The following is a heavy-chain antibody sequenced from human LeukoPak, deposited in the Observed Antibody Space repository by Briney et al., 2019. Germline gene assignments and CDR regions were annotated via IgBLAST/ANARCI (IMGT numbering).Heavy chain of an antibody. J-gene: IGHJ5*02. CDR2: INHSGST. CDR3: ARQAASNWFDP. CDR1: GGSLSGYY. V-gene: IGHV4-34*01. Sequence: PSETLSLTCAVYGGSLSGYYWSWIRQPPGKGLEWIGEINHSGSTNYNPSLKSRVTISVDTSKNQFSLKLSSVTAADTAVYYCARQAASNWFDPWGQRTLVTVPS.